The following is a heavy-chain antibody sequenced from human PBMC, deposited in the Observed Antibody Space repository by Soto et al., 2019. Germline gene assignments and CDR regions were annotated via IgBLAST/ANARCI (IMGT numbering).Heavy chain of an antibody. V-gene: IGHV6-1*01. CDR3: ARVRRYCSSTSCYSGGDWFDP. J-gene: IGHJ5*02. D-gene: IGHD2-2*01. CDR1: GDSVSSNSAA. CDR2: TYYRSKWYN. Sequence: SSETLSLTCAISGDSVSSNSAAWNWIRQSPSRGLEWLGRTYYRSKWYNDYAVSVKSRITINPDTSKNQFSLQLNSVTPEDTAVYYCARVRRYCSSTSCYSGGDWFDPWGQGTLVTVSS.